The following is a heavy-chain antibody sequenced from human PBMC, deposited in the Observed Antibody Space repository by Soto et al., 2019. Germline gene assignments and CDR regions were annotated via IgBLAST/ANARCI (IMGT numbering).Heavy chain of an antibody. CDR2: ISVYKGKT. Sequence: ASVKVSCKATGYTFSNYGISWVRQVPGQGLEWMGWISVYKGKTSYAQKFQGRVIMTTDTSTSTAYMELRTLRSDDTAVYYCARDHIILAVGTLDYWGQRTLVTVSS. CDR1: GYTFSNYG. D-gene: IGHD6-13*01. CDR3: ARDHIILAVGTLDY. J-gene: IGHJ4*02. V-gene: IGHV1-18*04.